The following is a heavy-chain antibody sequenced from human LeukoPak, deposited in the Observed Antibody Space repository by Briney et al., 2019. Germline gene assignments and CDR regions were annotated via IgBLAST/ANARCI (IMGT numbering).Heavy chain of an antibody. J-gene: IGHJ6*02. CDR3: ARGDCSSTSCYNYYYYGMDV. V-gene: IGHV1-3*01. CDR1: GYTFTSYA. CDR2: INAGNGST. D-gene: IGHD2-2*01. Sequence: GASVKVSCKASGYTFTSYAMHWVRQAPGQRLEWMGWINAGNGSTKYSQKFQGRVTITRDTSASTAYMELSSLRSEDTAVYYCARGDCSSTSCYNYYYYGMDVWGQGTTVTVSS.